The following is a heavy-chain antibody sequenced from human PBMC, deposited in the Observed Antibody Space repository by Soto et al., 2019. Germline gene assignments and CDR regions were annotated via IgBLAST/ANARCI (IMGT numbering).Heavy chain of an antibody. D-gene: IGHD5-12*01. CDR1: GFRYSTYG. Sequence: EVQLLESGGGLVQPGGSLRLSCAVSGFRYSTYGVTWVRQAPGKGLEWVSGVSGGSGTTHYKDSVRGRFTVTGDNSKNTVYLEMISLRLEATAVYYCTRWTGYADYWGQGTLVTVSS. J-gene: IGHJ4*02. V-gene: IGHV3-23*01. CDR3: TRWTGYADY. CDR2: VSGGSGTT.